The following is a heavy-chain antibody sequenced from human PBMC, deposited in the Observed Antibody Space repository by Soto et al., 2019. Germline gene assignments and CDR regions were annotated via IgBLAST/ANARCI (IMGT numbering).Heavy chain of an antibody. CDR1: GYSFSTYW. D-gene: IGHD3-10*01. J-gene: IGHJ4*02. CDR3: AGLQQFLCFWALTSRDYYFNV. V-gene: IGHV5-51*01. CDR2: IYPGDSDT. Sequence: EALKISYTGSGYSFSTYWIAWVRQMPGKGLEWMGIIYPGDSDTRYSPSFQGQVTISADTSTKTAYLQWSSLKASDTAIYYCAGLQQFLCFWALTSRDYYFNVWGPGTLVTV.